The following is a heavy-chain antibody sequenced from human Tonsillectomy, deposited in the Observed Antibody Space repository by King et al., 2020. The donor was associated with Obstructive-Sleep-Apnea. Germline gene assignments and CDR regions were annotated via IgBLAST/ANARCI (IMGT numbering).Heavy chain of an antibody. CDR2: ISPYNGNT. CDR1: GYTFTNFG. CDR3: GVGAPNWCDP. V-gene: IGHV1-18*01. Sequence: LVQSGAEVKKPGASVKVSCKASGYTFTNFGLTWVRQAPGQGLEWMGWISPYNGNTNYAQRFQGRVTMTTDTSTNTAYMELRSLRSDDTAVYYCGVGAPNWCDPWGQGTLVTVSS. J-gene: IGHJ5*02.